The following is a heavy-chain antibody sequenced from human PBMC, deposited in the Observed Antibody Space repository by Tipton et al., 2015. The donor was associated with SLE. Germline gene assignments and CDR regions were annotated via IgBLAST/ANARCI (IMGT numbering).Heavy chain of an antibody. CDR2: MYYSGST. CDR3: ARDGPYYDFWSGMGTFEI. Sequence: TLSLTCSVSGDSIISSSYYWGWIRQPPGKGLEWIGSMYYSGSTYYNPSLKSRVTISVDTSRNQFSLMLRSVTAADTAVYYCARDGPYYDFWSGMGTFEIWGQGKMVTVPS. J-gene: IGHJ3*02. D-gene: IGHD3-3*01. V-gene: IGHV4-39*07. CDR1: GDSIISSSYY.